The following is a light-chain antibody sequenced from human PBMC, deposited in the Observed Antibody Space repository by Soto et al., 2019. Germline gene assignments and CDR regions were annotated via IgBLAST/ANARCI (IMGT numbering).Light chain of an antibody. Sequence: QAVLTQSPSASASLGASVKLTCTLSSGHSSYAIAWHQQQPEKGPRYLMKLNSDGSHSKGDGIPDRFSGSSSGAXRYLTISSLQSEDEADYYCQTWGTAVVFGGGTKLTVL. J-gene: IGLJ2*01. CDR2: LNSDGSH. CDR3: QTWGTAVV. CDR1: SGHSSYA. V-gene: IGLV4-69*01.